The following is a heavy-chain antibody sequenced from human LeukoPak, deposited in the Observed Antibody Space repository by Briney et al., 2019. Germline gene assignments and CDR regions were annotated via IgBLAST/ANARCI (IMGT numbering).Heavy chain of an antibody. CDR1: GFTFSSYA. CDR3: ARDAITMVRGVMDV. V-gene: IGHV3-30-3*01. J-gene: IGHJ6*02. D-gene: IGHD3-10*01. Sequence: GGSLRLSCAASGFTFSSYATHWVRQAPGKGLEWVAVISYDGSNKYYADSVKGRFTISRDNSKNTLYLQMNSLSAEDTAVYYCARDAITMVRGVMDVWGQRTTVTVSS. CDR2: ISYDGSNK.